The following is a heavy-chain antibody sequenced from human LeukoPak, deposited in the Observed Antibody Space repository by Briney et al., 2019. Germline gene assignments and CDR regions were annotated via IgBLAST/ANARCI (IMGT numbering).Heavy chain of an antibody. CDR1: GGSISGYY. D-gene: IGHD2/OR15-2a*01. Sequence: SETLSLTCTVSGGSISGYYWSWIRQPPGKGLEWIGYIYYSGSTNYDPSLKSRVTISVDTSKNQFSLKLNSVTAADTAVYYCARSHSKCYFPIDYWGQGTPVTVSS. V-gene: IGHV4-59*01. CDR2: IYYSGST. CDR3: ARSHSKCYFPIDY. J-gene: IGHJ4*02.